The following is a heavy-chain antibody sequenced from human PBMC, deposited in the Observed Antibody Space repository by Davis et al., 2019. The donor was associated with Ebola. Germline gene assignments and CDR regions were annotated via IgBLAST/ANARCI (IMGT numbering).Heavy chain of an antibody. V-gene: IGHV3-30*18. J-gene: IGHJ4*02. CDR2: ISYDGSNK. CDR3: AKVGDSSGWYFPYGY. CDR1: GFTFSSYG. Sequence: GESLKISCAASGFTFSSYGMHWVRQAPGKGLEWVAVISYDGSNKYYADSVKGRFTISRDNSKNTLYLQMNSLRAEDTAVYYCAKVGDSSGWYFPYGYWGQGTLVTVSS. D-gene: IGHD6-19*01.